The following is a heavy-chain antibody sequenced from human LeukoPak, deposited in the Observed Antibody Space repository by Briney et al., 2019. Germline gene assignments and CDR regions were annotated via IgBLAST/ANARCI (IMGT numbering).Heavy chain of an antibody. CDR2: ISAYNGNT. CDR1: GYTFTSYG. CDR3: ARGARGAVMIAEYFQH. D-gene: IGHD2-21*01. V-gene: IGHV1-18*01. J-gene: IGHJ1*01. Sequence: ASVKVSCKASGYTFTSYGISWVRQAPGQGLEWMGWISAYNGNTNYAQKLQGRVTMTTDTSTSTAYMGLRSLRSDDTAVYYCARGARGAVMIAEYFQHWGQGTLVTVSS.